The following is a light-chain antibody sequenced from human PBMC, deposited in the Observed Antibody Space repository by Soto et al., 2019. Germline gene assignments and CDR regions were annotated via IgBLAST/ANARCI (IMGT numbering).Light chain of an antibody. CDR1: SSDVGGYNY. CDR3: SSYASSSAPYVV. J-gene: IGLJ2*01. CDR2: AVS. V-gene: IGLV2-14*01. Sequence: QSALTLPASLSGSPGQSITISCTGTSSDVGGYNYVSWYQQHPGMAPKLMIYAVSNPPSGVSHRFSGSKSGNTASLTISGLQAEDEAHYYCSSYASSSAPYVVFGGGTKLTVL.